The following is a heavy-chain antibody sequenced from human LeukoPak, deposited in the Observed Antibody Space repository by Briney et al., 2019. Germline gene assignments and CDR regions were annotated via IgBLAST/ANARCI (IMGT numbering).Heavy chain of an antibody. V-gene: IGHV4-61*02. CDR2: IYTSGST. J-gene: IGHJ6*03. CDR3: ARSPYSNYYYYYYMDV. Sequence: PSETLSLTCTVSGGSISSGSYYWSWIRQPAGKGLEWIGRIYTSGSTNYNPSPKSRVTISVDTSKNQFSLKLSSVAAADTAVYYCARSPYSNYYYYYYMDVWGKGTTVTVSS. D-gene: IGHD4-11*01. CDR1: GGSISSGSYY.